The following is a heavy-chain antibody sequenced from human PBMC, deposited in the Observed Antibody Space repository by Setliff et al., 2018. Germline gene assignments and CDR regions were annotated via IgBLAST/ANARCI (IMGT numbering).Heavy chain of an antibody. CDR2: IYSSGTT. CDR3: TRRPRGRAAFDI. Sequence: SETMSLTCTVSGGSISTSSHHWVWIRQSPGKGLEWIGTIYSSGTTYYNLSLKSRVTISLDTSKSQFSLNLGSVTAADTAVYYCTRRPRGRAAFDIWGQGTMVTVSS. CDR1: GGSISTSSHH. J-gene: IGHJ3*02. D-gene: IGHD3-10*01. V-gene: IGHV4-39*01.